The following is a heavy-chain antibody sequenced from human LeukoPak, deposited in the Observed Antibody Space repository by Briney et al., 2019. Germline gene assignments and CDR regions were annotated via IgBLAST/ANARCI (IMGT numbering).Heavy chain of an antibody. CDR2: IYHSGST. CDR1: GGSISSGGYS. J-gene: IGHJ5*02. CDR3: ARGPLYGLDPNWFDP. V-gene: IGHV4-30-2*01. D-gene: IGHD3-10*01. Sequence: PSETLSLTCAVSGGSISSGGYSWSWIRQPPGKGLEWIGYIYHSGSTYYNPSLKSRVTISVDRSKNQFSLKLSSVTAADTAVYYCARGPLYGLDPNWFDPWGQGTLVTVSS.